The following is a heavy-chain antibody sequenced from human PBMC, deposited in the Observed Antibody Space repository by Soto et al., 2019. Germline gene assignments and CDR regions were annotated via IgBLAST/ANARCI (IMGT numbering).Heavy chain of an antibody. V-gene: IGHV4-39*01. D-gene: IGHD3-10*01. Sequence: SETLSLTCTVSGGSISSSSYYWGWIRQPPGKGLEWIGSIYYSGSTYYNPSLKSRVTISVDTSKNQFSLKLSSVTAADTAVYYCARSGLLSMVRGLILGYAFDIWGQGTMVTVSS. CDR1: GGSISSSSYY. J-gene: IGHJ3*02. CDR2: IYYSGST. CDR3: ARSGLLSMVRGLILGYAFDI.